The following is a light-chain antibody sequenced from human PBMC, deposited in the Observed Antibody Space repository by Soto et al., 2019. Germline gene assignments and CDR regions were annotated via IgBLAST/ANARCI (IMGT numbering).Light chain of an antibody. CDR1: QDISNY. Sequence: DIQMTQSPSSLSASVGDRVTITCQASQDISNYLNWYQQNPGKAPNLLIYDASSLESGVPSRFSGSGSGTEFTLTISSLQPDDFATYYCQHYNSYSITFGQGTRLEIK. V-gene: IGKV1-5*01. J-gene: IGKJ5*01. CDR2: DAS. CDR3: QHYNSYSIT.